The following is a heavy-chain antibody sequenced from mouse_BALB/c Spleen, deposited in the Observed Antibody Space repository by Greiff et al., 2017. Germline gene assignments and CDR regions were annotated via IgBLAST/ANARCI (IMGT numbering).Heavy chain of an antibody. D-gene: IGHD2-3*01. V-gene: IGHV2-9*02. J-gene: IGHJ3*01. Sequence: VKLQESGPGLVAPSQSLSITCTVSGFSLTSYGVHWVRQPPGKGLEWLGVIWAGGSTNYNSALMSRLSISKDNSKSQVFLKMNSLQTDDTAMYYCARYDGYWFAYWGQGTLVTVSA. CDR1: GFSLTSYG. CDR2: IWAGGST. CDR3: ARYDGYWFAY.